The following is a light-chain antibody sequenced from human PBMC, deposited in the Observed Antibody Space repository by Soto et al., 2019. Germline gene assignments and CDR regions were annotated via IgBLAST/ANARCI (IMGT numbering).Light chain of an antibody. J-gene: IGKJ5*01. CDR1: QSVSSTY. CDR2: RTS. Sequence: EIVLTQSPGPLSLSPWERATLSCRASQSVSSTYLAWYQQKPGQAPRLLIYRTSTRATGIPDRFSGSGSGTDFTLTISRLEPEDFAVYYCQQFGSSVTFGQGTRLEIK. V-gene: IGKV3-20*01. CDR3: QQFGSSVT.